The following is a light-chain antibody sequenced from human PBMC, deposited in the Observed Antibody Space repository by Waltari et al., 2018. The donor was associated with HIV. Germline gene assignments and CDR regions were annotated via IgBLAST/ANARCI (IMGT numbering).Light chain of an antibody. J-gene: IGLJ3*02. CDR1: DSNIGSHT. CDR2: DTI. V-gene: IGLV1-44*01. Sequence: QSVLTQPPSASGAPGQSVPLSCSGSDSNIGSHTANWYQQLTGMAPRLVIYDTIKRHSGVPERFSAARSGASVSLTIRGLRPEDEATYFCETWDDTMTGGVFGGGTHLTV. CDR3: ETWDDTMTGGV.